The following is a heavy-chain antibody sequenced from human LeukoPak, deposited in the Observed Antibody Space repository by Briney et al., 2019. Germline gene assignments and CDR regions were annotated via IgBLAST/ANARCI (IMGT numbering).Heavy chain of an antibody. CDR1: GYTFTSYG. J-gene: IGHJ4*02. V-gene: IGHV1-69*13. D-gene: IGHD5-24*01. CDR3: ARGVPRRDGYNEFDY. Sequence: SVKVSCKASGYTFTSYGISWVRQAPGQGLEWMGGIIPIFGTANYAQKFQGRVTITADESTSTAYMELSSLRSEDTAVYYCARGVPRRDGYNEFDYWGQGTLVTVSS. CDR2: IIPIFGTA.